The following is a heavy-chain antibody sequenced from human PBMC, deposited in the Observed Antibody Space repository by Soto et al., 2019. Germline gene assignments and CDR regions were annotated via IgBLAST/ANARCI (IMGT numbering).Heavy chain of an antibody. CDR1: GFTFSHYG. J-gene: IGHJ4*02. CDR3: ARDRDSSGYYLDS. V-gene: IGHV3-30*03. Sequence: QVQLVESGGGVVQPGRSLRLSCAASGFTFSHYGMHWVRQAPGKGLEWVAVILHDGSNKYYGDSVKGRLTVSRYNSNNSLYVQMNSMRVEDTAVYYCARDRDSSGYYLDSWGQGTLVTVSS. CDR2: ILHDGSNK. D-gene: IGHD3-22*01.